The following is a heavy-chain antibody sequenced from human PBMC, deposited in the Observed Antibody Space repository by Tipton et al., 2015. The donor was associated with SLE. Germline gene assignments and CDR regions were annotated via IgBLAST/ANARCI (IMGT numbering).Heavy chain of an antibody. J-gene: IGHJ3*02. CDR1: GGSINRSY. CDR2: VYYSGST. D-gene: IGHD3-9*01. CDR3: AKSDYDFLTGYVAFDI. Sequence: TLSLTCTVSGGSINRSYWSWIRQPPGKGLEWIGYVYYSGSTNYNPSLKSRVTISVDTSKSQFSLNVNSVTAADTAVYYCAKSDYDFLTGYVAFDIWGQGTLVTVSS. V-gene: IGHV4-59*12.